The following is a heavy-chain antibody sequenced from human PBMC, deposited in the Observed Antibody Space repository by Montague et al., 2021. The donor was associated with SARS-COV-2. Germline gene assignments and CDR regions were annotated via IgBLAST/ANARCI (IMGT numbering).Heavy chain of an antibody. V-gene: IGHV4-39*01. CDR3: ASGGRVGTIVVVIAIPYYVDY. CDR1: GGSISSSSYY. CDR2: IYYSGST. D-gene: IGHD2-21*01. J-gene: IGHJ4*02. Sequence: SETLSLTCTVSGGSISSSSYYWGWIRQPPGKGLEWIGSIYYSGSTYYNPSLKSRVTISVDTSKNQFSLKLSSVTAADTAVYYCASGGRVGTIVVVIAIPYYVDYWGQGTLVTVSS.